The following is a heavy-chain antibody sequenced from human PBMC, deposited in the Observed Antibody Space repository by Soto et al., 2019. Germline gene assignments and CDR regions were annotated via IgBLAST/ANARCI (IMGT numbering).Heavy chain of an antibody. CDR3: AADPPLWFGEFTNYYGMDV. V-gene: IGHV1-58*01. J-gene: IGHJ6*02. Sequence: KISCKGSGYSFTSSAVQWVRQARGQRLEWIGWIVVGSGNTNYTQKFQERVTITRDMSTSTAYMELSSLRSEDTAVYYCAADPPLWFGEFTNYYGMDVWGQGTTVTVSS. CDR1: GYSFTSSA. D-gene: IGHD3-10*01. CDR2: IVVGSGNT.